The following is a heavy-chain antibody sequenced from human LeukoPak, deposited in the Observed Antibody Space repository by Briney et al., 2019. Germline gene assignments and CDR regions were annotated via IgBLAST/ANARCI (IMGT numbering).Heavy chain of an antibody. Sequence: SQTLSLTCTVSGGSISSGGYYWSWIRQHPGKGLEWIGYIYYSGSTYYNPSLKSRVTISVDTSKNQFSLKLSSVTAADTAVYYCAGVEAQYGDAEYWYFDLWGRGTLVTVSS. CDR3: AGVEAQYGDAEYWYFDL. J-gene: IGHJ2*01. CDR2: IYYSGST. D-gene: IGHD2-21*02. CDR1: GGSISSGGYY. V-gene: IGHV4-31*03.